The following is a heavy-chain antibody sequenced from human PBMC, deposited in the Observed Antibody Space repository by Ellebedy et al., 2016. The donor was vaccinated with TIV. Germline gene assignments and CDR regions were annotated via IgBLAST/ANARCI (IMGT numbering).Heavy chain of an antibody. V-gene: IGHV3-9*03. D-gene: IGHD3-10*01. CDR3: AKATLRSAPGAFDI. Sequence: SLKISCAASGFTFDDYAMHWVRQAPGKGLEWVSGISWNSGSIGYADSVKGRFTISRDKAKNSLYLQMNSLRAEEMALYYCAKATLRSAPGAFDIWGQGTMVTVSS. CDR1: GFTFDDYA. J-gene: IGHJ3*02. CDR2: ISWNSGSI.